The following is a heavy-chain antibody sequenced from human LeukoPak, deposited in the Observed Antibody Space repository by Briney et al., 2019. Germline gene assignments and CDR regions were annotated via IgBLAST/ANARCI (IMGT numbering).Heavy chain of an antibody. CDR1: GFTFSDYY. CDR3: ARGGTSYYYDSSGHIDAFDI. J-gene: IGHJ3*02. D-gene: IGHD3-22*01. CDR2: ISSSGSTI. V-gene: IGHV3-11*04. Sequence: GGSLRLSCAASGFTFSDYYMSWIRQAPGKGLEWVSYISSSGSTIYYADSVKGRFTISRDNAKNTLYLQMNSLRAEDTAVYYCARGGTSYYYDSSGHIDAFDIWGQGTMVTVSS.